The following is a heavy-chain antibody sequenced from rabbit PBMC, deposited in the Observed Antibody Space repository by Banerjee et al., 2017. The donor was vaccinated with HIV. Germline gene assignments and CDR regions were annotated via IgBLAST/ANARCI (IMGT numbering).Heavy chain of an antibody. Sequence: QEQLEESGGDLVKPGASLTLTCKASGFSFSSNYWICWVRQAPGKGLEWIACIYAGSGGSTYYASWAKGRFTISETSSTTVTLQMTSLTAADTATYFCARDLAGVIGWNFNLWGQGTLVTVS. D-gene: IGHD4-1*01. CDR2: IYAGSGGST. CDR3: ARDLAGVIGWNFNL. CDR1: GFSFSSNYW. J-gene: IGHJ4*01. V-gene: IGHV1S45*01.